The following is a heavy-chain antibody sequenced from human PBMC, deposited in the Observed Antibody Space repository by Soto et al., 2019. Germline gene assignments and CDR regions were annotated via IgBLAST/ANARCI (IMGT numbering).Heavy chain of an antibody. V-gene: IGHV3-30-3*01. J-gene: IGHJ4*02. CDR3: ARDRTYYYDSSGYPGRY. CDR1: GFTFSSYA. D-gene: IGHD3-22*01. Sequence: GSLRLSCAASGFTFSSYAMHWARQAPGKGLEWVAVISYDGSNKYYADSVKGRFTISRDNSKNTLYLQMNSLRAEDTAVYYCARDRTYYYDSSGYPGRYWGQGTLVTVSS. CDR2: ISYDGSNK.